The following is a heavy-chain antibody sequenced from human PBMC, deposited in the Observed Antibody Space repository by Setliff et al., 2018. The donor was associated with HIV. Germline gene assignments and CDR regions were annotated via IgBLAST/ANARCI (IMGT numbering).Heavy chain of an antibody. D-gene: IGHD3-10*01. CDR1: GYSVTYGHN. CDR3: MRGRWVTMVRGVIITRPNFDC. Sequence: PSETLSLTCAVSGYSVTYGHNWGWTRQSPGKGLEWIGSMYYSGSTYYNPSLKSRVTISVDTSKNQLSLKLTSVTAADTALYYCMRGRWVTMVRGVIITRPNFDCWGQGTLVTVSS. CDR2: MYYSGST. V-gene: IGHV4-38-2*01. J-gene: IGHJ4*02.